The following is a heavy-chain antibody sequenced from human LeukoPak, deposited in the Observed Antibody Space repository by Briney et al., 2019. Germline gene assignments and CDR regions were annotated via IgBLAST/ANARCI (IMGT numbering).Heavy chain of an antibody. D-gene: IGHD3-22*01. CDR1: GGSISSSSYY. CDR2: IYYSGST. Sequence: SSETLSLTCTVSGGSISSSSYYWGWIRQPPGKGLEWIGSIYYSGSTYYNPSLKSRVTISVDTSKNQFSLKLSSVTAADTAVYYCARHPQPYYYDSSGYKVPNVWFDPWGQGTLVTVSS. CDR3: ARHPQPYYYDSSGYKVPNVWFDP. V-gene: IGHV4-39*01. J-gene: IGHJ5*02.